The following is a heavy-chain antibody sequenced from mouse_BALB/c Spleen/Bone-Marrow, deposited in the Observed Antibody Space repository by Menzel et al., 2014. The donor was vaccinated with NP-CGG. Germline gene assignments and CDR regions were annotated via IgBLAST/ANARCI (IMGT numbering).Heavy chain of an antibody. J-gene: IGHJ1*01. CDR3: ARRNYYGSHYWYFDV. D-gene: IGHD1-1*01. Sequence: QVQLQQSGAELVKPGASVKLSCKASGYTFXIYWMHWVKQRPGQGLEWIGEIDPSDSDANYNQKFKGKATLTVDKSSTTAYMQLSSLTSEDSAVYYCARRNYYGSHYWYFDVWGAGTTVTVSS. CDR2: IDPSDSDA. V-gene: IGHV1-69*02. CDR1: GYTFXIYW.